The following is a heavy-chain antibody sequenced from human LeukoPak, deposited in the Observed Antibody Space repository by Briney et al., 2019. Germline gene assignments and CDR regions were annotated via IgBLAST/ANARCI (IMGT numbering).Heavy chain of an antibody. CDR2: ISSSNSYI. V-gene: IGHV3-21*04. J-gene: IGHJ5*02. Sequence: GGSLRLSWAASGFTFSTYNMNWVRQAPGKGLEWVSSISSSNSYIYYADSVKGRFTISRDNAKNTLYLQMNSLRAEDTAVYYCAKGRGIAAAGVNWFDPWGQGTLVTVSS. D-gene: IGHD6-13*01. CDR1: GFTFSTYN. CDR3: AKGRGIAAAGVNWFDP.